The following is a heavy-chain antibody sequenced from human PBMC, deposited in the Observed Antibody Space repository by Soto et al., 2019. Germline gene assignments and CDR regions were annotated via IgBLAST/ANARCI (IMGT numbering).Heavy chain of an antibody. D-gene: IGHD2-15*01. Sequence: QVQLEQSGAEVKKPGSSLKVSCKATGGTFSNYAISWVRQAPGQGLEWMAGIIPVYGTPSYAQTFQDRVTIFADESTTTACVEVHALRSEDTPIYYCSIVTACGMDVWGPGTTVIVSS. CDR1: GGTFSNYA. J-gene: IGHJ6*02. CDR3: SIVTACGMDV. V-gene: IGHV1-69*01. CDR2: IIPVYGTP.